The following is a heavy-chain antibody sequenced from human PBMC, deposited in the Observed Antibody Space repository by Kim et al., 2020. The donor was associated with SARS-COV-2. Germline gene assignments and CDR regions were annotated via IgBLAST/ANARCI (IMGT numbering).Heavy chain of an antibody. V-gene: IGHV3-53*03. J-gene: IGHJ4*02. Sequence: NYADSVKGRFTISRDNSKKTLYQQINSLGAEDTAMYYCAKVHYYGSGSLDYWGQGTLVTVSS. CDR3: AKVHYYGSGSLDY. D-gene: IGHD3-10*01.